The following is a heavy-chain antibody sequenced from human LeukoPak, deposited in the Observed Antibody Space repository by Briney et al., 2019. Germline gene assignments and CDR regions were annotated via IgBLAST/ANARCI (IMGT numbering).Heavy chain of an antibody. CDR1: GFTFSSYW. CDR2: IKQDGSEK. V-gene: IGHV3-7*01. CDR3: ARDYDYVWGTHFDY. D-gene: IGHD3-16*01. Sequence: PGGSLRLSCAASGFTFSSYWMSWVRQAPGKGLEGVAHIKQDGSEKYYVDSVKGRFTISRDNAKNSLYLQMNSLRAEDTAVYYCARDYDYVWGTHFDYWGQGPLVTVSS. J-gene: IGHJ4*02.